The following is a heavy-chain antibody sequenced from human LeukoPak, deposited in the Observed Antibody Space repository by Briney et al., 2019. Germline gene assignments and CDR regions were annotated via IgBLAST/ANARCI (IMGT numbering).Heavy chain of an antibody. CDR2: INYSGST. Sequence: NPSETLSLTCTVSGGSISSYYWSWIRQPPGKGLEWIGYINYSGSTNYNPSLKSRVTISVDTSKNQFSLKLSSVTAADTAVYYCARTYYYDSSGYYDYFDYWGQGTLVTVSS. J-gene: IGHJ4*02. CDR3: ARTYYYDSSGYYDYFDY. CDR1: GGSISSYY. D-gene: IGHD3-22*01. V-gene: IGHV4-59*08.